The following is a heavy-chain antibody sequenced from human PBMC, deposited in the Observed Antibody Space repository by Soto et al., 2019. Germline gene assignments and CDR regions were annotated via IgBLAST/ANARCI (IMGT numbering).Heavy chain of an antibody. CDR3: ARGRHYDILTGYYRGATSGYYYGMDV. CDR2: IYYSGST. D-gene: IGHD3-9*01. J-gene: IGHJ6*02. Sequence: PSETLSLTCTVSGGSISSYYWSWIRQPPGKGLEWIGYIYYSGSTNYNPSLKSRVTISVDTSKNQFSLKLSSVTAADTAVYYCARGRHYDILTGYYRGATSGYYYGMDVWGQGTTVTVSS. CDR1: GGSISSYY. V-gene: IGHV4-59*01.